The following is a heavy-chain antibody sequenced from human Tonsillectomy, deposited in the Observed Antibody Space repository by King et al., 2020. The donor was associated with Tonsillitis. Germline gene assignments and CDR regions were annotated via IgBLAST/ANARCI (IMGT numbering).Heavy chain of an antibody. Sequence: VQLVESGGGLVQPGRSLRLSCAASGFTFDDYAMYWVRHAPGKGLEWVSGISWNSGSIGYEDSVKGRFTISRDNAKNSLYLQMNSLRAEDTALYYCAKDRSRIVSQTGSIDYWGQGTLVTVSS. D-gene: IGHD2-15*01. J-gene: IGHJ4*02. V-gene: IGHV3-9*01. CDR3: AKDRSRIVSQTGSIDY. CDR2: ISWNSGSI. CDR1: GFTFDDYA.